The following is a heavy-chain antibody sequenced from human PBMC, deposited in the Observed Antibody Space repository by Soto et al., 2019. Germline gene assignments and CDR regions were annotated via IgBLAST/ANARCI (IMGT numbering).Heavy chain of an antibody. J-gene: IGHJ6*01. CDR3: AMLNSGSYSYHGMDV. CDR2: ISGSGGNT. D-gene: IGHD1-26*01. V-gene: IGHV3-23*01. CDR1: GFTFSSYA. Sequence: EVQLLESGGDLVQPGGSLRLSCAASGFTFSSYAMNLVLQAPGKGLEWVSAISGSGGNTFYADSVKGQFTISRDNSKNTLFLQIHSLRAEDTAIYYCAMLNSGSYSYHGMDVWSQLTTVTDSS.